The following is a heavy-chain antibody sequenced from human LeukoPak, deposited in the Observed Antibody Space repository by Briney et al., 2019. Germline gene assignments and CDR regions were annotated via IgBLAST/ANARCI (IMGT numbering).Heavy chain of an antibody. Sequence: GGSLRLSCAASGFTFSSYSMNWVRQAPGKGLEWVSYISSSSSTIYCADSVKGRFTISRDNAKNSLYLQMNSLRAEDTAVYYCARGYCSSTSCYTLSEDFDYWGQGTLVTVSS. CDR2: ISSSSSTI. CDR1: GFTFSSYS. D-gene: IGHD2-2*02. CDR3: ARGYCSSTSCYTLSEDFDY. J-gene: IGHJ4*02. V-gene: IGHV3-48*04.